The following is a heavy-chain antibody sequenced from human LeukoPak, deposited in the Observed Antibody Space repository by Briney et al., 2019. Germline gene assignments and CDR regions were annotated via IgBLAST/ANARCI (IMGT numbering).Heavy chain of an antibody. Sequence: XXYWGWIRQPPGKGLEWIGSIYYSGSTYYNPSLKSRVTISVDTSKNQFSLKLSSVTAADTAVYYCARALVVVAATPYNWFDPWGQGTLVTVSS. J-gene: IGHJ5*02. CDR3: ARALVVVAATPYNWFDP. V-gene: IGHV4-39*07. D-gene: IGHD2-15*01. CDR1: XXY. CDR2: IYYSGST.